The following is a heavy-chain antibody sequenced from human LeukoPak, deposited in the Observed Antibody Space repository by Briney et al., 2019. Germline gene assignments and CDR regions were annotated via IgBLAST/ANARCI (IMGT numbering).Heavy chain of an antibody. CDR3: ARDPDLGAAAGLQGSDY. CDR1: GFTFSSYG. Sequence: GGSLRLSCAASGFTFSSYGMHWVRQAPGKGLEWVAVIWYDGSNKYYADSVKGRFTISRDNSKNTLYLQMNSPRAEDTAVYYCARDPDLGAAAGLQGSDYWGQGTLVTVSS. J-gene: IGHJ4*02. V-gene: IGHV3-33*01. CDR2: IWYDGSNK. D-gene: IGHD6-13*01.